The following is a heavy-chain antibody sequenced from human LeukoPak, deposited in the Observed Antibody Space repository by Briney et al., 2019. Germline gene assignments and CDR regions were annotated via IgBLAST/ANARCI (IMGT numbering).Heavy chain of an antibody. CDR3: ARGYSSGWYPPRSY. CDR2: ISGSGGNT. D-gene: IGHD6-19*01. J-gene: IGHJ4*02. V-gene: IGHV3-23*01. CDR1: GFTFSNYA. Sequence: PGGSLRLSCAASGFTFSNYAMSWVRQAPGKGLEWVSGISGSGGNTYHADSVKGRFTISRDNSKNTLYVQMNSLRAEDTAVYYCARGYSSGWYPPRSYWGQGTLVTVSS.